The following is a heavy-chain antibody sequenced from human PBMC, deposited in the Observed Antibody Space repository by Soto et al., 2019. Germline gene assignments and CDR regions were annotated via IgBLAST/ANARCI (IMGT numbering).Heavy chain of an antibody. J-gene: IGHJ2*01. CDR3: ARGLAGYGDHNWYFDL. CDR2: ISSSSSTI. Sequence: PGGSLRLSCAASGFTFSSYSMNWVRQAPGKGLERVSYISSSSSTIYYADSVKGRFTISRDNAKNSLYLQMNSLRAEDTAVYYCARGLAGYGDHNWYFDLWGRGTLVTVSS. V-gene: IGHV3-48*01. CDR1: GFTFSSYS. D-gene: IGHD4-17*01.